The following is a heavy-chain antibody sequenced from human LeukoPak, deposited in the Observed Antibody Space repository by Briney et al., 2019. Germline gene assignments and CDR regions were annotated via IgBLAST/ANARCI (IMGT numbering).Heavy chain of an antibody. CDR2: IYYSGST. CDR1: GGSISSGGYY. Sequence: SQTLSLTCTVSGGSISSGGYYWSWIRQHPGKGLEWIGYIYYSGSTYYNPSLKSRVTISVDTSKNQFSLKLSSVTAADTAVYYCARDRLRLGIDYWGQGTLVTVSS. D-gene: IGHD5/OR15-5a*01. CDR3: ARDRLRLGIDY. J-gene: IGHJ4*02. V-gene: IGHV4-31*03.